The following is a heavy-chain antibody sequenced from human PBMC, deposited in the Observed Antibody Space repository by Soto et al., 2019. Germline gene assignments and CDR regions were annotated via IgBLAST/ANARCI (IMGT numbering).Heavy chain of an antibody. J-gene: IGHJ4*02. Sequence: EVQLLESGGGLVQPGGSLRLSCAASGFTFSSYAMSWVRQAPGKGLEWVSAISGSGGSTYYADSVKGRFTISRDNSKNTLYLQMNSLRAEDTAVYYCAKDPYSSGSKQPPIDYWGQGTLVTVSS. D-gene: IGHD6-19*01. CDR3: AKDPYSSGSKQPPIDY. V-gene: IGHV3-23*01. CDR1: GFTFSSYA. CDR2: ISGSGGST.